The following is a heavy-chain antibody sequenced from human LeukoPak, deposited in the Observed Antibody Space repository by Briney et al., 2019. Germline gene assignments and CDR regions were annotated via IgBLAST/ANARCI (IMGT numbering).Heavy chain of an antibody. V-gene: IGHV4-39*01. CDR3: ARQVRGWFDP. CDR2: IYYSGST. CDR1: GGSISSSSYY. J-gene: IGHJ5*02. Sequence: SETLSLTRTVSGGSISSSSYYWGWIRQPPGKGLEWIGSIYYSGSTYYNPSLKSRVTISVDTSKNQFSLKLSSVTAADTAVYYCARQVRGWFDPWGQGTLVTVSS.